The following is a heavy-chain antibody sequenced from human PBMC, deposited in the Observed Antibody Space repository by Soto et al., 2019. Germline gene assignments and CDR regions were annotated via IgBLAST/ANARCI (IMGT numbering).Heavy chain of an antibody. D-gene: IGHD3-10*01. CDR1: GGTFSSYA. V-gene: IGHV1-69*01. Sequence: QVQLVQSGAEVKKPGSSVKVSCKASGGTFSSYAISWVRQAPGQGLEWMGGIIPIFGTANYAQKYQGRVTITADESTRTAYMELNSLKSEGTVVYYCAIGAPHYYGSGIDLDWGQGTLVTVSS. J-gene: IGHJ4*02. CDR2: IIPIFGTA. CDR3: AIGAPHYYGSGIDLD.